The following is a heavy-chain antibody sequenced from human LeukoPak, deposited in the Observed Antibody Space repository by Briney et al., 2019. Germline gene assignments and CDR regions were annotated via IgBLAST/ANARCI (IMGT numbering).Heavy chain of an antibody. CDR1: GYSISSGYY. J-gene: IGHJ4*02. D-gene: IGHD6-25*01. Sequence: SETLSLTCAVSGYSISSGYYWGWIRQPPGKGLEWIGSIYHSGSTYYNPSLKSRVTISVDTSKNQFSLKLSSVTAADTAVYYCARGGYSSGQYYFDYWGQGTLVTVSS. CDR3: ARGGYSSGQYYFDY. V-gene: IGHV4-38-2*01. CDR2: IYHSGST.